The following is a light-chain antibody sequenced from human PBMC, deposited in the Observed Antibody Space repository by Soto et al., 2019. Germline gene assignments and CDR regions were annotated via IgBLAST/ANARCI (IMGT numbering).Light chain of an antibody. Sequence: QSVLTQPRSVSGSPGQSVTISCTGTSSDVGGYNYVSWYQQHTGKAPKLMIYDVSKLPSGVPDRFSGSKSGNTASLTISGLQAEDEADYSCCSYAGSYTLVVFGGGAKLTVL. V-gene: IGLV2-11*01. CDR2: DVS. CDR1: SSDVGGYNY. J-gene: IGLJ2*01. CDR3: CSYAGSYTLVV.